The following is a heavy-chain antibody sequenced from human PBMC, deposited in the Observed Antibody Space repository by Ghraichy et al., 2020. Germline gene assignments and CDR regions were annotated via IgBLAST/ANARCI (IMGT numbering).Heavy chain of an antibody. CDR1: GFTFSSYA. CDR2: IGSIGSSDST. Sequence: GESLNISCAASGFTFSSYAMSWVRQAPGKGLEWVSGIGSIGSSDSTYYADSVKGRFTISRDNSKNTLYLQMNSLRAEDTAVYFCASHPYYYGSGGADYWGQGTLVTVSS. D-gene: IGHD3-10*01. J-gene: IGHJ4*02. V-gene: IGHV3-23*01. CDR3: ASHPYYYGSGGADY.